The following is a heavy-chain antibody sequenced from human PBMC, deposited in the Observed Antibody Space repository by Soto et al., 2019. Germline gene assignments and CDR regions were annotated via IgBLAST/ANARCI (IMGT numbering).Heavy chain of an antibody. CDR1: GVTFDGYA. CDR2: ISWNTVSI. V-gene: IGHV3-9*01. D-gene: IGHD1-26*01. J-gene: IGHJ4*02. Sequence: GGSLRLSCTASGVTFDGYALPWARQVPGKGQKWVSGISWNTVSIAYSDSVRGRFVISRDNAKNSLYLQMNSLRIEDTALYYFVLHPSGTYHLVVFHCWGRRTLVTVSS. CDR3: VLHPSGTYHLVVFHC.